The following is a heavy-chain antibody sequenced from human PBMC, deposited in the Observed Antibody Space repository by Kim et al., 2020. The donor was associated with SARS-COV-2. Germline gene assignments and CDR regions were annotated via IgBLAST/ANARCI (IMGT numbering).Heavy chain of an antibody. V-gene: IGHV4-31*02. D-gene: IGHD3-10*01. CDR3: ARGRGNMVRGGDDDAFDI. Sequence: KSRVTISVDTSKNQFSLKLSSVTAADTAVYYCARGRGNMVRGGDDDAFDIWGQGTMVTVSS. J-gene: IGHJ3*02.